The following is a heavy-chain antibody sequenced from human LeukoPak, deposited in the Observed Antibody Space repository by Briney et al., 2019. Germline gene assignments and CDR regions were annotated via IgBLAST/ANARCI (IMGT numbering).Heavy chain of an antibody. CDR1: GFTFRDDA. V-gene: IGHV3-23*01. Sequence: GGSLRLSCAASGFTFRDDAMRWVREPPGKGVEWVSTVSGSVYYTYYPPSVRPRFTISIHNSKNPLYLQINSLRVDHTAVYYCATTLRSRSYYFHPWAQGTLLTVSS. CDR2: VSGSVYYT. CDR3: ATTLRSRSYYFHP. J-gene: IGHJ5*02. D-gene: IGHD1-26*01.